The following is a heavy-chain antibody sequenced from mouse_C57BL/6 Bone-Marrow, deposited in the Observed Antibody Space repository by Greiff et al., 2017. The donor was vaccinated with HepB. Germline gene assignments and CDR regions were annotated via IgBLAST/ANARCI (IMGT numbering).Heavy chain of an antibody. CDR1: GYTFTTYP. J-gene: IGHJ4*01. V-gene: IGHV1-47*01. CDR2: FHPYNDDT. Sequence: QVQLKQSGAELVKPGASVKMSCKASGYTFTTYPIEWMKQNHGKSLEWIGNFHPYNDDTKYNEKFKGKVTLTVEESSSTVYLELNRLTSDDSAVYYCARQNYPYAMDYWGQGTSVTVSS. CDR3: ARQNYPYAMDY. D-gene: IGHD1-1*01.